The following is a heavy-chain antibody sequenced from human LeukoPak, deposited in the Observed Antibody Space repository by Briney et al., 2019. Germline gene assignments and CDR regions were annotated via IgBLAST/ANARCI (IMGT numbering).Heavy chain of an antibody. CDR3: ARKYSSSWYYFDY. CDR1: GFTFSSYA. V-gene: IGHV3-30*04. D-gene: IGHD6-13*01. CDR2: ISYDGSNK. J-gene: IGHJ4*02. Sequence: GGSLRLSCAASGFTFSSYAMHWVRQAPGKGLEWVAVISYDGSNKYYADSVKGRFTISRNNSKNTLYLQMNSLRAEDTAVYYCARKYSSSWYYFDYWGQGTLVTVSS.